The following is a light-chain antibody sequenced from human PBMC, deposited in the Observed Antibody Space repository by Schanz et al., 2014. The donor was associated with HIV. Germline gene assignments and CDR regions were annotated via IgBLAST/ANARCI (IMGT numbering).Light chain of an antibody. CDR1: SSNIGNNY. CDR3: GAWDSGRGAVV. V-gene: IGLV1-51*01. CDR2: DNN. J-gene: IGLJ2*01. Sequence: QSVLTQPPSVSAAPGQKVTISCSGSSSNIGNNYVSWYQQLPGTAPKLLIYDNNRRPSGIPDRFSGSKSGTSATLGITGLQTGDEADYYCGAWDSGRGAVVFGGGTKVTVL.